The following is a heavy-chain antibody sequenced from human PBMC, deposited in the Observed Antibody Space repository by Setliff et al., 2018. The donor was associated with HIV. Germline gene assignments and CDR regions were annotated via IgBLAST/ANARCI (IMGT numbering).Heavy chain of an antibody. Sequence: ASETLSLTCSVSGVSINRTDHYWGWIRQSPGKRLEWIGSVSQSGSTYYNPSLKSRITISVDRSKNLFSLKLISVTAADQGVYYCAGSYWMADYWGQGTLVTVSS. CDR2: VSQSGST. CDR1: GVSINRTDHY. CDR3: AGSYWMADY. D-gene: IGHD2-15*01. J-gene: IGHJ4*02. V-gene: IGHV4-39*01.